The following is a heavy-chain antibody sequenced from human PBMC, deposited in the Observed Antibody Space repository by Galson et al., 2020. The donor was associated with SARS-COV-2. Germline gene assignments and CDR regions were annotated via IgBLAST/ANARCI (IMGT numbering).Heavy chain of an antibody. CDR2: IWYDGSNS. V-gene: IGHV3-33*01. Sequence: PGGSLRLSCVASGFHFSRFGMHWVRQAPGQGLESVAVIWYDGSNSYHADSVKGRFTISRDNLKNTLYLQMNSLRDEDTAVYYCARDMSYDYLRGNYRYFYGMDLWGQGTTVTVS. CDR1: GFHFSRFG. D-gene: IGHD3-16*02. J-gene: IGHJ6*02. CDR3: ARDMSYDYLRGNYRYFYGMDL.